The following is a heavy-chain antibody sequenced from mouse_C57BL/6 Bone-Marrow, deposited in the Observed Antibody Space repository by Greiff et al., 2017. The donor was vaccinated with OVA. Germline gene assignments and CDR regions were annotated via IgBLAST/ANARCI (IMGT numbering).Heavy chain of an antibody. V-gene: IGHV1-15*01. CDR3: TRRYADDRSFAY. Sequence: VQLQQSGAELVRPGASVTLSCKASGYTFTDYEMHWVKQTPVHGLEWIGAIDPEAGGTAYNQKFKGKAILTADKSSNTAYMELRSLTSEDSAVYYSTRRYADDRSFAYWGQGTLVTVSA. CDR2: IDPEAGGT. CDR1: GYTFTDYE. J-gene: IGHJ3*01. D-gene: IGHD2-10*02.